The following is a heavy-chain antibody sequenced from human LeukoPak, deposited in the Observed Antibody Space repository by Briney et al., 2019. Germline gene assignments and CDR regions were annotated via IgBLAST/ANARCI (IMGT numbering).Heavy chain of an antibody. CDR1: GGSFSGYY. V-gene: IGHV4-34*01. CDR3: ARVHSSGYYHFDY. J-gene: IGHJ4*02. CDR2: INHSGST. D-gene: IGHD3-22*01. Sequence: SETLSLTCAVYGGSFSGYYWSWIRQPPGKGLEWIGEINHSGSTNYNPSLKSRVTISVDTSKNQFSLKLSSVTAADTAVYYCARVHSSGYYHFDYWGQGTLVTVSS.